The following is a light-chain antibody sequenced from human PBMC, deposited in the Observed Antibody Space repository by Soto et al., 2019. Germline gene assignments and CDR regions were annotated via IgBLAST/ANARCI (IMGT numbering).Light chain of an antibody. Sequence: AIQMTQSPSSLSASVGDRVTITCRASQAIGNDLGWYQQKPGTAPKLLIYGASTLHSGVPSRFSGSGSGTDFTLTISSRQPEDFATYYCLQDEAYPLTFGGGTRVENK. CDR2: GAS. CDR1: QAIGND. J-gene: IGKJ4*01. V-gene: IGKV1-6*01. CDR3: LQDEAYPLT.